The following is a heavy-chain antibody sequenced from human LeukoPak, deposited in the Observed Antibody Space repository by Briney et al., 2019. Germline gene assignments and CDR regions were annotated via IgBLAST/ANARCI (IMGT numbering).Heavy chain of an antibody. CDR1: GFTFSSYA. V-gene: IGHV3-23*01. CDR3: AKGASTVTYAFDI. Sequence: PGGSLRLSCAASGFTFSSYAMSWVRQAPGKGLEWVSAIVGSGVSTFYADSVKGRFTISRDNSQNTLYLQMNSLRAEDTAVYLCAKGASTVTYAFDIWGQGTMVTVSS. CDR2: IVGSGVST. J-gene: IGHJ3*02. D-gene: IGHD4-17*01.